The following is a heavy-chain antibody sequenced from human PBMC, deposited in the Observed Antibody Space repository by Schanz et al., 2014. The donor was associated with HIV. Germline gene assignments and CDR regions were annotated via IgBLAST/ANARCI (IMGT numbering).Heavy chain of an antibody. J-gene: IGHJ6*02. Sequence: QVQLVESGGGVVQPGRSLRLSCAGSGFSFDTFGIHWVRQAPGKGLEWMGVISYDGRNKYYADSVKGRFTISRDNSKNTLSLQMKSLRPEDTAVYYCAKDRNHYDSRYRGKGNYYYYYGMDVWGQGTTVTVSS. V-gene: IGHV3-30*18. CDR1: GFSFDTFG. D-gene: IGHD3-22*01. CDR2: ISYDGRNK. CDR3: AKDRNHYDSRYRGKGNYYYYYGMDV.